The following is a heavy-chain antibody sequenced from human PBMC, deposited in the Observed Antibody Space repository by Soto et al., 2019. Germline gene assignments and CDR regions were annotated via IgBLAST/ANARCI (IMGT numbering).Heavy chain of an antibody. CDR1: GYTFTGYY. J-gene: IGHJ4*02. CDR2: INPNSGGA. Sequence: ASVKVSCKASGYTFTGYYIHWVRQAPGRGLEWMGWINPNSGGANHAENFQGRISMTRDTSINTVYMQLARLTSDDTAVYYCAKDCGFDCWIPVNWGQGTLVTVSS. D-gene: IGHD2-21*02. V-gene: IGHV1-2*02. CDR3: AKDCGFDCWIPVN.